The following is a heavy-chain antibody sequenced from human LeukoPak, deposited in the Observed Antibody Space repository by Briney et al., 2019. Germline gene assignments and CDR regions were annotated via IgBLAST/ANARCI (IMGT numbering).Heavy chain of an antibody. J-gene: IGHJ4*02. Sequence: GGSLRLSCAASGFTFSSYSMNWVRQTPGKGLEWVSSISSSSSYIFYADSVKGRFTISRDNAKNSLYLQMNSLRAEDTAVYYCAKVNSWYSYGYEDYWGQGTLVTVSS. CDR1: GFTFSSYS. V-gene: IGHV3-21*01. CDR2: ISSSSSYI. CDR3: AKVNSWYSYGYEDY. D-gene: IGHD5-18*01.